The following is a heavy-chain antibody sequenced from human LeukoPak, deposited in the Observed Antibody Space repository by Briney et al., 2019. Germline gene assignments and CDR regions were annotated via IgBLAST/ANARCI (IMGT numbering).Heavy chain of an antibody. D-gene: IGHD4-17*01. V-gene: IGHV3-49*03. CDR3: TRDRPRYDYGDYRDTFDI. CDR1: GFTFGDYA. CDR2: IRSKAYGGTT. J-gene: IGHJ3*02. Sequence: GGSLRLSCSASGFTFGDYAMNWFRQAPGKGLERVGFIRSKAYGGTTEYAASVKGRFTISRDDSKSIAYLQMNSLKTEDTALYYCTRDRPRYDYGDYRDTFDIWGQGTMVTVSS.